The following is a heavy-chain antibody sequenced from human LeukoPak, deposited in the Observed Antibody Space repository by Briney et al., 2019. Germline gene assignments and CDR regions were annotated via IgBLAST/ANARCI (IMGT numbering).Heavy chain of an antibody. CDR2: IKSKSDAETT. CDR3: TTRHPSIIIVAPGAFDI. J-gene: IGHJ3*02. D-gene: IGHD2-21*01. V-gene: IGHV3-15*01. Sequence: GGSLRLSCEASGFSFNNAWMNWVRQAPGKGLEWVGRIKSKSDAETTDYAAPVKGRISISRDDSKNTLYLEMHSLKTEDTAVYYCTTRHPSIIIVAPGAFDIWGQGTMVTVSS. CDR1: GFSFNNAW.